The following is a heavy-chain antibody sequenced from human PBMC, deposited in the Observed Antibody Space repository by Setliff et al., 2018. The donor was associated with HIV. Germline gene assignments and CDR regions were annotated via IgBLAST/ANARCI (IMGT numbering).Heavy chain of an antibody. CDR2: IIHILGIR. D-gene: IGHD3-10*01. V-gene: IGHV1-69*10. J-gene: IGHJ3*02. CDR1: GGTFDSHA. Sequence: SVKVSCKASGGTFDSHAISWVRQAPGQGFEWMGGIIHILGIRNYAQKFQGRVIITTDESTGTAYMELSSLKDDDTAIYDCARPAPLLGTSPANNAFDIWGQGTTVTVSS. CDR3: ARPAPLLGTSPANNAFDI.